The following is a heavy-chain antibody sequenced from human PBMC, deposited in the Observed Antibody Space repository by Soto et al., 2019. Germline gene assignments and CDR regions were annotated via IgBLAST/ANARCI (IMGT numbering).Heavy chain of an antibody. CDR2: INPNSGGT. V-gene: IGHV1-2*02. CDR3: ARELAARPQYFQH. J-gene: IGHJ1*01. CDR1: GYTFTGYY. D-gene: IGHD6-6*01. Sequence: GASVKVSCKASGYTFTGYYMHWVRQAPGQGLEWMGWINPNSGGTNYAQKFQGRVTMTRDTSISTAYMELSRLRSDDTAIYYCARELAARPQYFQHWGQGTLVTVSS.